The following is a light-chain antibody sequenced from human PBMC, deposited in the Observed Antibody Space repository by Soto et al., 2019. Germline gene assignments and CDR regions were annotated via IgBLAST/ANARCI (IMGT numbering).Light chain of an antibody. Sequence: IQMTQSPSSLSASVGDRVTITCRASQRISTYLNWFQQRPVKAPMLLIYAASSSKSSVASRFGGGGAGTEFTLASSRVQDDYFATYCWQQNSTYWTFGQGTKVDIK. CDR1: QRISTY. J-gene: IGKJ1*01. CDR2: AAS. V-gene: IGKV1-5*01. CDR3: QQNSTYWT.